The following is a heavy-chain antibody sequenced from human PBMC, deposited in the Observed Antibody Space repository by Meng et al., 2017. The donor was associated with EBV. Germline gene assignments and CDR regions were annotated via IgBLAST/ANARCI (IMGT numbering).Heavy chain of an antibody. Sequence: PLQGSGPGLVKPSETLSFICTGSVGSFSTPNDYWGWIRQPPGKGLEWIGTFYSVATTFYNPSLKSRLTISVDTSKNQFSLRLSSVTAADTAIYYCVRGYDYGDYVDYWGQGTLVTVSS. CDR1: VGSFSTPNDY. CDR3: VRGYDYGDYVDY. D-gene: IGHD4-17*01. V-gene: IGHV4-39*07. J-gene: IGHJ4*02. CDR2: FYSVATT.